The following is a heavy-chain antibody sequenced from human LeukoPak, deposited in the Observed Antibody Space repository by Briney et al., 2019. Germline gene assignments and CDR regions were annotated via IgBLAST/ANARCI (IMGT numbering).Heavy chain of an antibody. D-gene: IGHD3-3*01. J-gene: IGHJ4*02. CDR3: AKVPRRRVLRFLEWLFDY. V-gene: IGHV3-23*01. CDR1: GFTSSSYG. Sequence: PGGSLRLSCAASGFTSSSYGMSWVRQAPRKGLEWVSAISSSGGSTYYADSVKGRFTISRDNSKNTLYLQMNSLRAEDTAVYYCAKVPRRRVLRFLEWLFDYWGQGTLVTVSS. CDR2: ISSSGGST.